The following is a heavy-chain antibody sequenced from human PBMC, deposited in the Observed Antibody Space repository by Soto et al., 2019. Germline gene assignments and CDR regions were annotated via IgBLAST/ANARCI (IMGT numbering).Heavy chain of an antibody. CDR1: GDTFSSFD. CDR2: ISAHNGNT. Sequence: QVLLVQSGPEVKRPGASVKVSCKASGDTFSSFDISWVRQAPGQGPEWMGCISAHNGNTNFAQKFQGRVSLTTDTSVTTAYMELRGLRSDDAGVYFCTTFNFTDSGVNYHFHMDVWGTGTTVTVSS. D-gene: IGHD3-10*01. J-gene: IGHJ6*03. CDR3: TTFNFTDSGVNYHFHMDV. V-gene: IGHV1-18*04.